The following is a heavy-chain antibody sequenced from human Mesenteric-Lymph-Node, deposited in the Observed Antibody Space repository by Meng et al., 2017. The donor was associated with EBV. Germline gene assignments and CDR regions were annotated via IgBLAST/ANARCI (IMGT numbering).Heavy chain of an antibody. CDR1: GESLSDHY. J-gene: IGHJ5*02. D-gene: IGHD2-15*01. V-gene: IGHV4-34*01. CDR2: MNHDGRA. CDR3: ARLVVDPIDNWFDP. Sequence: QVQIQEWGAGLLKPSGTVSLICTVYGESLSDHYWSWIRQPPGRGPQWIGEMNHDGRANYNPSLKSRVTMSVDTSKNQLSLKLSSVTAADTAIYYCARLVVDPIDNWFDPWGQGTLVTVSS.